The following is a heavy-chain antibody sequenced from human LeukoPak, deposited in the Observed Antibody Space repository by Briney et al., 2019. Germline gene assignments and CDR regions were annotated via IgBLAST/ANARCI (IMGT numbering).Heavy chain of an antibody. CDR3: ARSEVGYSYGPWLPSVFEP. J-gene: IGHJ5*02. V-gene: IGHV3-21*01. D-gene: IGHD5-18*01. CDR1: GFTFSSYS. CDR2: ISSSSSYI. Sequence: GGSLRLSCAASGFTFSSYSMNWVRQAPGRGLEWVSSISSSSSYIYYADSVKGRFTISRDNAKTSLYLQMNSLRAEDTAVYYCARSEVGYSYGPWLPSVFEPWGQGTLVTVSS.